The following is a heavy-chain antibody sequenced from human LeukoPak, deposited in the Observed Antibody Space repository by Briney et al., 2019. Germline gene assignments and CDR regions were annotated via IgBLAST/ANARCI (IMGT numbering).Heavy chain of an antibody. CDR2: ISTSGDNT. CDR3: AKVERNSD. V-gene: IGHV3-23*01. J-gene: IGHJ4*02. D-gene: IGHD4-23*01. Sequence: GGSLRLSCAASGFTFSSYAMSWVRQAPGKGLEWVSSISTSGDNTEYADSVKGRFSISRDNSKNTLYLQMNSLRAEDTAVYYCAKVERNSDWGQGTLVTVSS. CDR1: GFTFSSYA.